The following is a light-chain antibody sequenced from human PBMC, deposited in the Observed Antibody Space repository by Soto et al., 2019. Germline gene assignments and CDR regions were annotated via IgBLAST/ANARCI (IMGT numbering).Light chain of an antibody. V-gene: IGLV2-8*01. J-gene: IGLJ1*01. CDR3: SSYAGSNNYV. Sequence: QSALTQPPSASGSPGQSVTISCTGTSSDVGAYNYVSWYQQHPGKAPKVMISEVTKRPSGDPDRFSGSKSGNTASLTVSGLQAEDEADYYCSSYAGSNNYVFGTGTKLTVL. CDR2: EVT. CDR1: SSDVGAYNY.